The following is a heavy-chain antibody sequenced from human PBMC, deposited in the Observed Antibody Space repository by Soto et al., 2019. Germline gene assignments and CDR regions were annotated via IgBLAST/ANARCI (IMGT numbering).Heavy chain of an antibody. Sequence: SETLSLTCAVSGGSISSGGYSWSWIRQPPGKGLEWIGYIYHSGSTYYNPSLKSRVTISVDKSKNQFSLKLSSVTAADTAVYYCARDRIVVVPAAMKPYYYYGMDVWGQGTTVTAP. D-gene: IGHD2-2*01. CDR1: GGSISSGGYS. CDR3: ARDRIVVVPAAMKPYYYYGMDV. J-gene: IGHJ6*02. CDR2: IYHSGST. V-gene: IGHV4-30-2*01.